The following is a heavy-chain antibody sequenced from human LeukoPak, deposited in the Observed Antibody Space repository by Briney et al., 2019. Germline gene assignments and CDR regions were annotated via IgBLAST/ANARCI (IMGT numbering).Heavy chain of an antibody. CDR3: ARGPTVTPPRGYYYYYGMDV. V-gene: IGHV1-2*04. Sequence: GASVKVSCKASGYTFTGYYMHWVRQAPGQGLEWMGWINPNSGGTNYAQKFQGWVTMTRDTSISTAYMELSGLRSGDTAVYYCARGPTVTPPRGYYYYYGMDVWGQGTTVTVSS. CDR1: GYTFTGYY. D-gene: IGHD4-17*01. CDR2: INPNSGGT. J-gene: IGHJ6*02.